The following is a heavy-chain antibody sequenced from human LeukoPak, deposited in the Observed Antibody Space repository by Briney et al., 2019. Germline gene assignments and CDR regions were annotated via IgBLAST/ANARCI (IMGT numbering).Heavy chain of an antibody. V-gene: IGHV3-53*01. Sequence: PGGSQRLSCAASGFTVSSSYISWVRQAPGKGLEWVSAIYSGGTTYYADSVRGRFTISRDNSKNTLYLLMNSLRAEDTAMYHCARQTGESTNFDNWGQGTLVTVSS. D-gene: IGHD2-2*01. CDR1: GFTVSSSY. J-gene: IGHJ4*02. CDR3: ARQTGESTNFDN. CDR2: IYSGGTT.